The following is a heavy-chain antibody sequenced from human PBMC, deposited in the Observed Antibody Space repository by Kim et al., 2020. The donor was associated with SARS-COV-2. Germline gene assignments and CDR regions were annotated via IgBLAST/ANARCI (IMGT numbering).Heavy chain of an antibody. J-gene: IGHJ4*02. CDR3: ARGGYYFDY. V-gene: IGHV4-31*02. Sequence: GSTSHHPSLQCRVTISVDPSKNQFSLKLSSVTAADTAVYYCARGGYYFDYWGQGTLVTVSS. CDR2: GST.